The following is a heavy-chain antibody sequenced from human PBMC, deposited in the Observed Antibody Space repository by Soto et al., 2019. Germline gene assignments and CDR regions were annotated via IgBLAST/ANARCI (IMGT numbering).Heavy chain of an antibody. CDR2: IYYSGST. D-gene: IGHD2-21*02. CDR1: GGSVTSGSYY. CDR3: ARGTVVTPFVDY. Sequence: SETLSLTCTVSGGSVTSGSYYWSWIRQPPGKGLEWIGHIYYSGSTNYNPSLKSRVTISVDASKNQFSLKLSSVTAADTAIYYCARGTVVTPFVDYWGQGTLVTV. V-gene: IGHV4-61*01. J-gene: IGHJ4*02.